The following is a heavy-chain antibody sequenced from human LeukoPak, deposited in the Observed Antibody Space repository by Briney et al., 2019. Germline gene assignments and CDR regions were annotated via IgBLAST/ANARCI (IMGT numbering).Heavy chain of an antibody. CDR1: GFTFSNYG. Sequence: PGGSLRLSCAASGFTFSNYGMNWVRQAPGKGLEWVSIITSGVGITYYADSVKGRFTISRDNSKNTLYLKMNSLRADDTAVYYCAKGDYYDIDYWGQGTLVTVSS. J-gene: IGHJ4*02. CDR2: ITSGVGIT. D-gene: IGHD3-22*01. CDR3: AKGDYYDIDY. V-gene: IGHV3-23*01.